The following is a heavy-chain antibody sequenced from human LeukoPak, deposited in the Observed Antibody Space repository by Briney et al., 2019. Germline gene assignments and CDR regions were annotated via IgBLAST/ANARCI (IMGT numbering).Heavy chain of an antibody. V-gene: IGHV4-59*12. CDR3: ARRGGDFHTGIVFDN. CDR1: GGSISSYY. J-gene: IGHJ4*02. CDR2: IYYSGST. Sequence: PSETLSLTCTVSGGSISSYYWSWIRQPPGRGLEWIGYIYYSGSTNYNPSLKSRVTISVDTSKNQFSLRLTSVTAADTAVYYCARRGGDFHTGIVFDNWGQRTLVTVSS. D-gene: IGHD3-16*01.